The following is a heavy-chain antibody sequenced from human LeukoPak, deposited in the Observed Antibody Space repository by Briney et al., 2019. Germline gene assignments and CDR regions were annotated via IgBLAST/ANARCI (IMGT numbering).Heavy chain of an antibody. V-gene: IGHV1-2*02. CDR3: ARDQEGEYYYYYMDV. Sequence: ASVKVSCKASGYTLTGYYMHWVRQAPGQGLEWMGWINPNSGGTNYAQKFQGRVTMTRDTSISTAYMELSRLRSDDTAVYYCARDQEGEYYYYYMDVWGKGTTVTVSS. CDR2: INPNSGGT. CDR1: GYTLTGYY. J-gene: IGHJ6*03. D-gene: IGHD3-16*01.